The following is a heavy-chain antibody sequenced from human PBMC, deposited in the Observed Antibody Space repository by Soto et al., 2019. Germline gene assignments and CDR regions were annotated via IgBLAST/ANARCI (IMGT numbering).Heavy chain of an antibody. CDR1: GFTFDNCG. D-gene: IGHD1-1*01. CDR3: VQGRYPTMATPLDH. V-gene: IGHV3-9*01. CDR2: ISWDSGTI. Sequence: GGSLRLSCAASGFTFDNCGMHWVRQAPGKGLEWVSGISWDSGTIGYADSVEGRFTISRDDAKNSLYLQMNSLRREDTALYYCVQGRYPTMATPLDHWGQGTLVTVSS. J-gene: IGHJ5*02.